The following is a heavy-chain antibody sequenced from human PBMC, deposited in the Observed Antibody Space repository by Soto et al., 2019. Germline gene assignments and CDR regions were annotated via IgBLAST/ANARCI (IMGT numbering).Heavy chain of an antibody. CDR2: IYYNGNT. CDR3: TRANWYSEY. Sequence: QVQLQESGPGLVKPSETLSLTCTVSGGSISNHYWSWILQPPGKGLDWIGYIYYNGNTNYNPSLKSRVTMSVDTSKNHISLKLSSVTAADTAVYYCTRANWYSEYWGQGTLVTVSS. CDR1: GGSISNHY. J-gene: IGHJ4*02. V-gene: IGHV4-59*11. D-gene: IGHD7-27*01.